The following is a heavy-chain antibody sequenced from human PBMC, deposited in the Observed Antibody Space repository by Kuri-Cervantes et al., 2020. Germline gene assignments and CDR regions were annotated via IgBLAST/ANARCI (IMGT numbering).Heavy chain of an antibody. J-gene: IGHJ6*03. CDR2: IIPIFGTA. CDR3: ARGHAIAVAGNYYMDV. CDR1: GYTFTSYC. V-gene: IGHV1-69*05. D-gene: IGHD6-19*01. Sequence: SVKVSCKAFGYTFTSYCMHWVRQAPGQGLEWMGGIIPIFGTANYAQKFQGRLTITTDESTSTAYMELSSLRSEDTAVYYCARGHAIAVAGNYYMDVWGKGTTVTVSS.